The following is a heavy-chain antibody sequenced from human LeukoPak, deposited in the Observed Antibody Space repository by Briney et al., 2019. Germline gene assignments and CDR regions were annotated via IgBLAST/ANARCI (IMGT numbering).Heavy chain of an antibody. CDR3: ARSTAASGTSWFDP. Sequence: GASVKVSCKASGFTFTGYYMHWVRQAPGQGLEWMGWINPNSGGTNYAQKFQGRVTMTRDTSITTAYMELTSLRSDDTAVYYCARSTAASGTSWFDPWGQGTLVTVSS. V-gene: IGHV1-2*02. CDR1: GFTFTGYY. D-gene: IGHD6-13*01. CDR2: INPNSGGT. J-gene: IGHJ5*02.